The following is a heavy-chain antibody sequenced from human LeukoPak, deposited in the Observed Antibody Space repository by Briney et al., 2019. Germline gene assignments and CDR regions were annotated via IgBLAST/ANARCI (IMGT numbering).Heavy chain of an antibody. D-gene: IGHD3-9*01. V-gene: IGHV3-48*02. J-gene: IGHJ4*02. CDR2: INHNAGRI. CDR1: GFTFSSYW. CDR3: ARDHDWAFDL. Sequence: GGSLRLSFAASGFTFSSYWMSWVRQARGKGLEWIAYINHNAGRIFYPDFVKGRFTISRDNAKNSLYLQMNALRYEDTAIYYCARDHDWAFDLWGQGTLVTVSS.